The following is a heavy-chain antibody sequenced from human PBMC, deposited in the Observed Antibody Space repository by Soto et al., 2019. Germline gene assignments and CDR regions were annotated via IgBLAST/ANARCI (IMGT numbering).Heavy chain of an antibody. Sequence: QVHLMQSGAEVKKPGASVKVSCKASGYTFTSYGITWVRQAPGQGLEWMGWISAHNGNTDYAQKLQGRVIVTRDTSTSTAYMELRSLISDDTAVYYCARWRYGDYWGQGALVTVSS. D-gene: IGHD1-1*01. J-gene: IGHJ4*02. CDR2: ISAHNGNT. CDR1: GYTFTSYG. V-gene: IGHV1-18*01. CDR3: ARWRYGDY.